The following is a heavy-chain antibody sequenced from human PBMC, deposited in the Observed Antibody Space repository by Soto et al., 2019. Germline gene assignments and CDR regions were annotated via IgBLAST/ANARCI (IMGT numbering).Heavy chain of an antibody. J-gene: IGHJ4*02. CDR3: ARVVYYDSSGYQY. D-gene: IGHD3-22*01. Sequence: AGGSLRLSCAAYGFTFSSYNMNWVRQAPGKGLEWVSSISGSSSYIYYADSVKGRFTISRDNAKNSLYLQMNSLRAEDTAVYYCARVVYYDSSGYQYWGQGTLVTVSS. V-gene: IGHV3-21*01. CDR1: GFTFSSYN. CDR2: ISGSSSYI.